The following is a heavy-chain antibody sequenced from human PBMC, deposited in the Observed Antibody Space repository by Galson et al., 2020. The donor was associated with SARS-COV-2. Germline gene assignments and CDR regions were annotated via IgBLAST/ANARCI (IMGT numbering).Heavy chain of an antibody. V-gene: IGHV3-23*01. D-gene: IGHD2-2*01. CDR3: AKDSAVSDYAYDY. CDR2: ISGSGGST. Sequence: GGSLRLSCAASGFTFSSYDMSWVRQAPGKGLEWVSAISGSGGSTYYSDSVKGRFTISRDNSKNTLYLQMNSLRAEDTAVYYCAKDSAVSDYAYDYWGQGTLVTVSS. J-gene: IGHJ4*02. CDR1: GFTFSSYD.